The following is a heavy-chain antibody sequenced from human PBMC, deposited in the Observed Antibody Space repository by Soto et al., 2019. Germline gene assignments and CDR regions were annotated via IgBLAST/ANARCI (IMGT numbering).Heavy chain of an antibody. J-gene: IGHJ6*02. CDR2: IDPSDSYT. D-gene: IGHD6-6*01. V-gene: IGHV5-10-1*01. Sequence: PGESLKISCKGSGYSFTSYWISWVRQMPGKGLEWMGRIDPSDSYTNYSPSFQGHVTISADKSISTAYLQWSSLKAPDTAMYYCARRSIAARPAYYYGMDVWGQGTTVTVSS. CDR1: GYSFTSYW. CDR3: ARRSIAARPAYYYGMDV.